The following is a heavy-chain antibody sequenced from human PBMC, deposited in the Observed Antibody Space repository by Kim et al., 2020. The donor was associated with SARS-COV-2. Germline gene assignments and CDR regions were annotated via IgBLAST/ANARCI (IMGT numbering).Heavy chain of an antibody. CDR1: GYNFTSYA. D-gene: IGHD6-19*01. CDR3: ARDELYSSGWYGVDY. V-gene: IGHV1-3*01. Sequence: ASVKVSCKASGYNFTSYAMHWVRQAPGQRLEWMGWINAGNGNTKYSQKFQGRVTITRDTSASTAYMELSSLRSEDTAVYYCARDELYSSGWYGVDYWGQGTLVTVSS. J-gene: IGHJ4*02. CDR2: INAGNGNT.